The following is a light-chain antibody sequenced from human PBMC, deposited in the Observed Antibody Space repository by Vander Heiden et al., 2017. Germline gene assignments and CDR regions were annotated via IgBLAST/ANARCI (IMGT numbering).Light chain of an antibody. CDR2: AAS. V-gene: IGKV1-39*01. Sequence: DIQMTQSPSSLSASVGDRVTITCRASQSISSYLNWYQQKPGKAPNLLIYAASSLQSGVPSRFSGSGYGTDFTLTISSLQPEDFATYYCQQSYSTLLLTFGGGTKVEIK. J-gene: IGKJ4*01. CDR3: QQSYSTLLLT. CDR1: QSISSY.